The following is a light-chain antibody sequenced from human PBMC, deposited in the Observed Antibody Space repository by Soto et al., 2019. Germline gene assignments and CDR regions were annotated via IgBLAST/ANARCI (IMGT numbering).Light chain of an antibody. J-gene: IGKJ5*01. CDR2: DAS. CDR3: QQRGSWPPT. CDR1: QSVSTY. Sequence: EIVLTQSPATLSLSPGERATPSCRASQSVSTYLAWYQQRRGQAPRVLIYDASNRATGIPARFSGSGSGADFTLTISSLEPEDFAVYYCQQRGSWPPTFGQGTRLEIK. V-gene: IGKV3-11*01.